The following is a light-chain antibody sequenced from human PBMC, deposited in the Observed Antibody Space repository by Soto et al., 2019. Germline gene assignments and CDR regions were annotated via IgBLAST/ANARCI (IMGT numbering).Light chain of an antibody. J-gene: IGKJ1*01. V-gene: IGKV3-11*01. CDR2: DAS. CDR1: QSVSTY. CDR3: QQRSSWPVT. Sequence: EIVLTQSPATLSLSPGERATLSCRVSQSVSTYLAWYQQKPGQAPRLLIYDASSRATGIPARFSGSGSGTEFTLTISSLEPEDFAVYYCQQRSSWPVTFGQGTRVEIK.